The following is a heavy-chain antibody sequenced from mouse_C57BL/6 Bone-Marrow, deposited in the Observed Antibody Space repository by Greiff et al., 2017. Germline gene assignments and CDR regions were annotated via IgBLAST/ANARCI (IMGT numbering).Heavy chain of an antibody. CDR2: IRNKANGYTT. V-gene: IGHV7-3*01. CDR3: ARYKGFYAMDY. D-gene: IGHD3-3*01. CDR1: GLTFTDYY. J-gene: IGHJ4*01. Sequence: EVMLVEPGGGLVQPGGSLRLSGAASGLTFTDYYMSWVRQPPGKALEWLGFIRNKANGYTTEYSASVKGRFTISRDNSQSILYLQMNALRAEDSATFYCARYKGFYAMDYRGQGSSVTVS.